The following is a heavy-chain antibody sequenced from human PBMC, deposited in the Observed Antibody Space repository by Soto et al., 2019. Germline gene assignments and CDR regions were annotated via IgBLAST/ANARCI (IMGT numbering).Heavy chain of an antibody. CDR2: IYSGGFT. Sequence: GGSLRLSCAASGFTVSSNCMSWVRQAPGKGLEWVSVIYSGGFTYYADSVKGRFTISRDNSKKTLYLQMNSLRAEDTAVYYCARGGYSGYDPPYFDYWGQGTLVTVSS. D-gene: IGHD5-12*01. CDR3: ARGGYSGYDPPYFDY. V-gene: IGHV3-53*01. J-gene: IGHJ4*02. CDR1: GFTVSSNC.